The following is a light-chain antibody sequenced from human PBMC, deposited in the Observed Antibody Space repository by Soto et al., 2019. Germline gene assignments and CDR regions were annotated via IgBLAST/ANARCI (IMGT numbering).Light chain of an antibody. Sequence: QSVLTQPASVSGSPGQSITISCTGTSSDVGSYNLVSWYQQHPGKAPKLTIYEGSRPASGVSNRISGSKSGNTASLTISGLQAEDEADYYCCSYAGSSTHVFGTGTKLTVL. J-gene: IGLJ1*01. CDR1: SSDVGSYNL. CDR3: CSYAGSSTHV. CDR2: EGS. V-gene: IGLV2-23*01.